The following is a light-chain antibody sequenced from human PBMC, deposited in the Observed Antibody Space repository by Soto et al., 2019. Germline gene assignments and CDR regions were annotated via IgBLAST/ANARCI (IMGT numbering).Light chain of an antibody. CDR2: RAS. CDR3: QQYNSQRT. Sequence: EIVLTQSPAILSVSPGGRATLSCRASQSIKTYLAWYQQKAGQPPRLLIYRASTRATGIPARFSGSGSGTEFSLTISSLQSEDFATYYCQQYNSQRTFGQGTKVEIK. J-gene: IGKJ1*01. CDR1: QSIKTY. V-gene: IGKV3-15*01.